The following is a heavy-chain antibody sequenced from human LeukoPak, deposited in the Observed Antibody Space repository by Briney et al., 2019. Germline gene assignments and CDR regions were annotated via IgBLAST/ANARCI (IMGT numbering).Heavy chain of an antibody. V-gene: IGHV4-61*05. Sequence: SETLSLTCTVSGGSISGSSYYWNWIRQPPGKGLEWIGYINYIRTTDYNPSLKSRVTISLDTSKNRFSLKLSSVTAADTAMYYCARSYSSSDHYYYYGMDVWGQGTTVTVSS. CDR3: ARSYSSSDHYYYYGMDV. D-gene: IGHD6-13*01. J-gene: IGHJ6*02. CDR1: GGSISGSSYY. CDR2: INYIRTT.